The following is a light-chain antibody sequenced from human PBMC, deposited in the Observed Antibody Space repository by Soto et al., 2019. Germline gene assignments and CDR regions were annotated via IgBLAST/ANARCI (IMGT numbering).Light chain of an antibody. V-gene: IGLV2-14*01. CDR1: SSDVGGYNY. Sequence: QSVLTQPASVSGSPGQSITISCTGTSSDVGGYNYVSWYQQHPGKAPKLMIYDVSNRPSGVSNRFSGSKSGNTASLTIFGLQAEDEADYYCSSYTSSSLRYVFGTGTKVTV. CDR3: SSYTSSSLRYV. J-gene: IGLJ1*01. CDR2: DVS.